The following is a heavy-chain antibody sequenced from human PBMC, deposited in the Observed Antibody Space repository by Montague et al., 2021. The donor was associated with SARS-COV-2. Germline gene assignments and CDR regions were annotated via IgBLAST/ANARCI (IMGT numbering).Heavy chain of an antibody. J-gene: IGHJ4*02. CDR1: GGSFSGHY. V-gene: IGHV4-34*01. CDR2: INHSGST. D-gene: IGHD3-10*01. Sequence: SETLSLTCAVYGGSFSGHYWNWIRQPPGKGLEWIGGINHSGSTNNNPSLKSRVTMSVDTSKNQFSLKLGSVTAADTAVYYCARGARQGYGFRLGSFDYWGQGTLVTVSS. CDR3: ARGARQGYGFRLGSFDY.